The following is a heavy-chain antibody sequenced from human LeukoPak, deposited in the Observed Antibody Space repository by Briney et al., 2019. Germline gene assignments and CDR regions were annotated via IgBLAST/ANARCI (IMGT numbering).Heavy chain of an antibody. CDR2: IIPIFGTA. CDR3: ARGGTVTTKPLDY. J-gene: IGHJ4*02. D-gene: IGHD4-11*01. V-gene: IGHV1-69*01. CDR1: GGTFSSYA. Sequence: ASVKVSCKASGGTFSSYAISWVRQSHGQGLEWMGGIIPIFGTANYAQKFQGRVTITADESTSTAYMELSSLRSEDTAVYYCARGGTVTTKPLDYWGQGTLVTVSS.